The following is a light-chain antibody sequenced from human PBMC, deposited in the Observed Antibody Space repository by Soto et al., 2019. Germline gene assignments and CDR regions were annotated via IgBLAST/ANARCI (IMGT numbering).Light chain of an antibody. CDR2: EVS. CDR1: TSDVGSYNL. J-gene: IGLJ1*01. V-gene: IGLV2-23*02. Sequence: QSVLTQAAFVSGSPGQSITISSTGTTSDVGSYNLVSWYQQHPGKAPKLMIYEVSKRPSGVSNRFSGSKSGNTASLTISGLQAEDEADYYCCSYAGSSTFYVFGTGTKVTV. CDR3: CSYAGSSTFYV.